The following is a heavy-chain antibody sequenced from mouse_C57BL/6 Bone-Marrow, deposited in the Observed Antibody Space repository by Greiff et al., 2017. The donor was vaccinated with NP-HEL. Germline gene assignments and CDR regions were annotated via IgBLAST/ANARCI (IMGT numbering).Heavy chain of an antibody. CDR2: INYDGSST. V-gene: IGHV5-16*01. Sequence: EVQVVESEGGLVQPGSSMKLSCTASGFTFSDYYMAWVRQVPEKGLEWVANINYDGSSTYYLDSLKSRSIISRDTAKNILYLQMSSLKSEDTATYCCAREGGLRRRTYAMDYWGQGTSVTVSA. D-gene: IGHD2-4*01. J-gene: IGHJ4*01. CDR1: GFTFSDYY. CDR3: AREGGLRRRTYAMDY.